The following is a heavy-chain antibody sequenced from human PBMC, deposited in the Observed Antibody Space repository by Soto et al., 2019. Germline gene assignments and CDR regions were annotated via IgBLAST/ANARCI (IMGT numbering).Heavy chain of an antibody. J-gene: IGHJ4*02. V-gene: IGHV1-3*01. CDR2: YNAVNGNP. D-gene: IGHD4-4*01. CDR1: GSTFTSYA. Sequence: XXVKGSCKASGSTFTSYAMHCVRHAPGQRLEWRGWYNAVNGNPKYSQKFQGRVTITRDTAESTAYRERSSLRAEDTSVYYCAMGLETVTTQSLDYWGQGTLVTVSS. CDR3: AMGLETVTTQSLDY.